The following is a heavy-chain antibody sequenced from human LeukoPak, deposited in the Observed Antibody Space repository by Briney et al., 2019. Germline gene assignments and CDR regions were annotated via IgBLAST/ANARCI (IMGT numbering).Heavy chain of an antibody. CDR3: ARDDVDTPPFDY. CDR2: IYVSGSS. Sequence: SETLSLTCTVSGASISSYYWSWIRQTAGKGLEWIGRIYVSGSSVYNPSLKSRVTISVDTSKNQLSLRLKSVTAADTAVYYCARDDVDTPPFDYLGQGTLATVSS. J-gene: IGHJ4*02. D-gene: IGHD5-18*01. CDR1: GASISSYY. V-gene: IGHV4-4*07.